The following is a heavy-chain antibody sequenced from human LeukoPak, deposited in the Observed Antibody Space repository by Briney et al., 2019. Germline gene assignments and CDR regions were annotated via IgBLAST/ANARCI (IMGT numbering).Heavy chain of an antibody. D-gene: IGHD6-6*01. V-gene: IGHV3-21*01. Sequence: GGSLRLSCAASGFTFSSYSMNWVRQAPGKGLEWVSSISSSSGYIYYADSVKGRFTISRDNAKNSLYLQMNSLRAEDTAVYYCARDLSIAALYYGMDVWGQGTTVTVSS. CDR1: GFTFSSYS. J-gene: IGHJ6*02. CDR2: ISSSSGYI. CDR3: ARDLSIAALYYGMDV.